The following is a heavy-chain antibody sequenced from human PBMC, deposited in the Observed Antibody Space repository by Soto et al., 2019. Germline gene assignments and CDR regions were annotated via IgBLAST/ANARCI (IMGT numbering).Heavy chain of an antibody. V-gene: IGHV2-5*02. CDR2: ISCDDNK. CDR1: GFSLSTSGLG. J-gene: IGHJ4*02. Sequence: QITLKESGPTLVKPTQTLTLTCTCSGFSLSTSGLGVGWIRQPPGKALEWLALISCDDNKPYSPSLTTRLNITKPTSKIQVVLTMTNMHPLDTATYYCARIKYYFDYWGQGTLVTVSP. CDR3: ARIKYYFDY.